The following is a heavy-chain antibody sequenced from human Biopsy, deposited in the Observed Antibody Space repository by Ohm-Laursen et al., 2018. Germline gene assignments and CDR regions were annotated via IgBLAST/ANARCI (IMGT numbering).Heavy chain of an antibody. D-gene: IGHD2-2*02. CDR1: GFTFSDYA. V-gene: IGHV3-23*01. Sequence: SLRLSCSASGFTFSDYAMNRVRQAPGKGLEWVSTISGSGGNTYYADSVRGRFTVSRDGSKSTLYLQMSSLSAEDTAFYYCAKGGYCTTSSCYMDLDYWGQGTLVTVSS. J-gene: IGHJ4*02. CDR3: AKGGYCTTSSCYMDLDY. CDR2: ISGSGGNT.